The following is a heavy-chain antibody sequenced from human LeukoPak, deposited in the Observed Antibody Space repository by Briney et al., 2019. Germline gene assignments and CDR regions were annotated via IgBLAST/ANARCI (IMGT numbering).Heavy chain of an antibody. V-gene: IGHV3-23*01. Sequence: GGSLRLSCAASGFTFSSYAMSWVRQAPGKGLEWVSAISGSGGSTYYADSVKGRFTISRDNSKNTLYLQMNSLRAEDTAVYYCAASPSLYGDYSYWGQGTLVTVSS. CDR3: AASPSLYGDYSY. D-gene: IGHD4-17*01. CDR1: GFTFSSYA. J-gene: IGHJ4*02. CDR2: ISGSGGST.